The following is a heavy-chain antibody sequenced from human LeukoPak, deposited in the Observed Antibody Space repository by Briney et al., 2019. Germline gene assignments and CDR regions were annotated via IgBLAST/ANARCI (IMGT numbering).Heavy chain of an antibody. V-gene: IGHV1-18*01. CDR1: GYTFTSYG. D-gene: IGHD3-10*01. Sequence: RASVKVSCKASGYTFTSYGISWVRQAPGQGLEWMGWISAYNGNTNYAQKLQGRVTMTTDTSTSTAYMELRSLRSDDTAVYYCARGALWFGELLEDYWGQGTLVTVSS. CDR2: ISAYNGNT. CDR3: ARGALWFGELLEDY. J-gene: IGHJ4*02.